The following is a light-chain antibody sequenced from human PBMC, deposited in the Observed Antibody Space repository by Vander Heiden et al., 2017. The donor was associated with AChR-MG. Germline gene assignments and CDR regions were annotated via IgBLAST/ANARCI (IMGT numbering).Light chain of an antibody. J-gene: IGLJ2*01. Sequence: SSELTQPPSVSVSPGQTDSITCSGDKLGDKYVCWYQQKPGQSPVLVIYQDNKRPAGIPERFSGSNSGNTATLTISGTQAMDEADYYCQAWDSSTVVFGGGTKLTVL. V-gene: IGLV3-1*01. CDR2: QDN. CDR1: KLGDKY. CDR3: QAWDSSTVV.